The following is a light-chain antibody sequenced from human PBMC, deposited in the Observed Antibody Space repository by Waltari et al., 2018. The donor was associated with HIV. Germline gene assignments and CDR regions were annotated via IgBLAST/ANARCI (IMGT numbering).Light chain of an antibody. V-gene: IGLV3-19*01. CDR2: GKN. J-gene: IGLJ2*01. CDR1: SLRSYY. CDR3: NSRDTSGNHQV. Sequence: SSELTQDPAVSVALGQTVRITCQGDSLRSYYASWYQQKQGQAPVLVIYGKNTRPSGIPDRFSASSSGTPSSLTISGAQAEDEADYYCNSRDTSGNHQVFGGGTTLTVL.